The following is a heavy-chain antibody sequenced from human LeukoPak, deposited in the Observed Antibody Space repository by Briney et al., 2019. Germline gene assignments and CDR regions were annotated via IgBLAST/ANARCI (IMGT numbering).Heavy chain of an antibody. D-gene: IGHD3-10*01. Sequence: SETLSLTCAVYGGSFSGYYWSWIRQPPGKGLEWIGEINHSGSTNYNPSLKSRVTISVDTSKNQFSLKLSSVTAADTAVYYCARGRRYYYGSGSYGDYWGQGTLVTVSS. J-gene: IGHJ4*02. V-gene: IGHV4-34*01. CDR2: INHSGST. CDR3: ARGRRYYYGSGSYGDY. CDR1: GGSFSGYY.